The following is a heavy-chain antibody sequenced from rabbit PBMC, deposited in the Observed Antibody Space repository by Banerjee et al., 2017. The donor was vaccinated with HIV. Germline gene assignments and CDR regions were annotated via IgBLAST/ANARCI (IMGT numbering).Heavy chain of an antibody. CDR2: IDTGDGGS. CDR3: ARGDHSSGWGYRL. Sequence: QSLEESGGGLVQPGASLTLTCKTSGFSFSSALPMCWVRQAPGKGWEWIASIDTGDGGSYYASWAKGRFTISRTSSTTVTLQLNSLTAADTATYFCARGDHSSGWGYRLWGQGTLVTVS. J-gene: IGHJ4*01. D-gene: IGHD4-1*01. CDR1: GFSFSSALP. V-gene: IGHV1S40*01.